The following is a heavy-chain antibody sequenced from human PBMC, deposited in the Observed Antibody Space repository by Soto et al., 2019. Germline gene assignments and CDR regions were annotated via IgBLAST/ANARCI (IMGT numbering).Heavy chain of an antibody. V-gene: IGHV4-34*01. J-gene: IGHJ5*02. D-gene: IGHD6-19*01. CDR3: ARGTKPSGWNRKQFDP. Sequence: WETLSLTCAFYVVSFSGYYWSCIRHPPGKGLEWIGEINHSGSTNYNPSLKSRVTISVDTSKNQFSLKLSSVTAADTAVYYCARGTKPSGWNRKQFDPWGQGTLVTVSS. CDR2: INHSGST. CDR1: VVSFSGYY.